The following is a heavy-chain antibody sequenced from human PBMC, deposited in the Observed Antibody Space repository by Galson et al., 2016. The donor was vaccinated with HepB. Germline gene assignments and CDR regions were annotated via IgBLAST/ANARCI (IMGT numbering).Heavy chain of an antibody. CDR1: GFTFTNFN. J-gene: IGHJ5*02. Sequence: SVKVSCKASGFTFTNFNINWVRQATGQGLEWMGWMNPNSGNTGFAQKFQGRVTMTRNSSISTAYMELSSLRSEDTAVYYCARGLGRYYGSGQGFDPWGQGTLVTVSS. V-gene: IGHV1-8*01. D-gene: IGHD3-10*01. CDR2: MNPNSGNT. CDR3: ARGLGRYYGSGQGFDP.